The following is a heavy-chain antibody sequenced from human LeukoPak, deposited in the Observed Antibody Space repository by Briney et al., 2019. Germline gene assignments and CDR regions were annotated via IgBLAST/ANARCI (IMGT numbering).Heavy chain of an antibody. CDR2: IIPIFGTA. CDR3: ARDSGEYYAPTTRYMDV. V-gene: IGHV1-69*06. Sequence: ASVKVSCKASGGTFSSYAISWVRQAPGQGLEWMGGIIPIFGTANYAQKFQGRVTITADKSTSTAYMELSSLRSEDTAVYYCARDSGEYYAPTTRYMDVWGKGTTVTVSS. CDR1: GGTFSSYA. D-gene: IGHD1-26*01. J-gene: IGHJ6*03.